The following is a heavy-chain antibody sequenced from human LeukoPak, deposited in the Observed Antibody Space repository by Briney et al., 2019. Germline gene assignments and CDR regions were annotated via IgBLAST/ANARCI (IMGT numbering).Heavy chain of an antibody. CDR3: ARDLDCSGGSCYRGSSDYYYYGMDV. J-gene: IGHJ6*02. CDR2: ISSSSSYI. V-gene: IGHV3-21*01. Sequence: GGSLRLSCAASGFTFSSHSMNWVRQAPGKGLEWVSSISSSSSYIYYADSVKGRFTISGDNAKNSLYLQMNSLRAEDTAVYYCARDLDCSGGSCYRGSSDYYYYGMDVWGQGTTVTVSS. D-gene: IGHD2-15*01. CDR1: GFTFSSHS.